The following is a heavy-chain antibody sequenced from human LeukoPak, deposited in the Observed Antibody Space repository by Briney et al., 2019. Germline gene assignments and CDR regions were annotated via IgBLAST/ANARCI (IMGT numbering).Heavy chain of an antibody. V-gene: IGHV4-39*07. CDR2: IYYSGST. J-gene: IGHJ3*02. CDR1: GGSISSSSYY. D-gene: IGHD3-10*01. Sequence: PSETLSLTCTVSGGSISSSSYYWGWIRQPPGKGLEWIGSIYYSGSTYYNPSLKSRVTISVDTSKNQFSLKLSSVTAADTAVYYCARLPGFAMAFDIWGQGTMVTVSS. CDR3: ARLPGFAMAFDI.